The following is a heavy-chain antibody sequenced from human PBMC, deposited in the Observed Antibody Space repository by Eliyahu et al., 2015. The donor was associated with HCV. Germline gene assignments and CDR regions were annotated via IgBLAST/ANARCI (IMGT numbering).Heavy chain of an antibody. CDR1: GGSISSSSXX. CDR3: ARDPSPGRKLTTPIENWFDP. Sequence: QLQLQESGPGLVKPSETLSLTCTVXGGSISSSSXXWGWIRQPPGKGLEWIGSIYYSGSTYYNPSLKSRVTISVDTSKNQFSLKLSSVTAADTAVYYCARDPSPGRKLTTPIENWFDPWGQGTLVTVSS. V-gene: IGHV4-39*07. J-gene: IGHJ5*02. CDR2: IYYSGST. D-gene: IGHD4-11*01.